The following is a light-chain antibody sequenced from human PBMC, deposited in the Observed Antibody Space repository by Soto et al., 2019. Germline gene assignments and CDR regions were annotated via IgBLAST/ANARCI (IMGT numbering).Light chain of an antibody. V-gene: IGKV3-20*01. J-gene: IGKJ3*01. CDR1: QSFSSNY. CDR2: GAS. CDR3: QQYGRSPFT. Sequence: EILLTQSPGTLALSPGETATLSCMASQSFSSNYVAWFHQKPGQAPRLLIYGASSRATGVPDRFSASGSGTDFTLTISRLEPEDFAVYYCQQYGRSPFTFGPGTKVDI.